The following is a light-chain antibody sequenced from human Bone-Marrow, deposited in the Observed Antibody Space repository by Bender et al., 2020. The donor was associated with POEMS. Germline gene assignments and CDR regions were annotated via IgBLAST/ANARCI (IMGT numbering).Light chain of an antibody. CDR3: FSTDRSEGL. CDR2: EDH. V-gene: IGLV3-10*01. J-gene: IGLJ2*01. Sequence: SFGLTQSPSVSVSPGQTARITCSGDALPKEFVYWYQQKSDEAPLLIIFEDHNRPSGIPERFSGSSSGTVATLTISGAQVEDEADYYCFSTDRSEGLFGGGTKLTVL. CDR1: ALPKEF.